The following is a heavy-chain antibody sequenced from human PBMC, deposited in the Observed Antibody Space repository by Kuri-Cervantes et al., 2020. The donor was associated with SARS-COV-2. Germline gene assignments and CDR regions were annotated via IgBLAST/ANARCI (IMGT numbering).Heavy chain of an antibody. V-gene: IGHV1-69*04. D-gene: IGHD2-2*02. CDR3: ARGLYCSSTSCYTYYYYGMDV. Sequence: SVKVSCKASGGTLSNYAISWVRQAPGQGLEWMGRIIPILAIANYAQKFQGRVTITADKSTSTACMEMSSLRSEDTAVYYCARGLYCSSTSCYTYYYYGMDVWGQGTTVTVSS. CDR2: IIPILAIA. CDR1: GGTLSNYA. J-gene: IGHJ6*02.